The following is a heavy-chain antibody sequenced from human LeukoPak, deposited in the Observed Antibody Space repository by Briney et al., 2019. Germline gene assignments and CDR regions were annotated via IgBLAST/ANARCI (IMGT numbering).Heavy chain of an antibody. D-gene: IGHD6-19*01. CDR2: IKSNTDGGTT. Sequence: GGSLGLSCAASGLTFSNAWMSWVRQAPGKGLEWVGRIKSNTDGGTTDYAAPVKGRFTISRDDSKNTLYLQMNSLKTEDTAVYYCTTDLQYSSGWLQIDYWGQGTLAPVSS. CDR3: TTDLQYSSGWLQIDY. CDR1: GLTFSNAW. J-gene: IGHJ4*02. V-gene: IGHV3-15*01.